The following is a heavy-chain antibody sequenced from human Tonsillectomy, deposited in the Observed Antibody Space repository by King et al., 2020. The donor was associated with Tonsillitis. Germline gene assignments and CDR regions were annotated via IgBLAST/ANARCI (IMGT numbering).Heavy chain of an antibody. Sequence: QLQESGPGLVKPSETLSLTCTVSGYSISSGYYWGWIRQPPGKGLEWIGSIYHSGSTYYNPSLKSRVTITVDTSKNQFSLQLSSVTAADTAVYYCARDQGGSDPWGQGTLVTVSS. V-gene: IGHV4-38-2*02. CDR3: ARDQGGSDP. CDR2: IYHSGST. CDR1: GYSISSGYY. D-gene: IGHD1-26*01. J-gene: IGHJ5*02.